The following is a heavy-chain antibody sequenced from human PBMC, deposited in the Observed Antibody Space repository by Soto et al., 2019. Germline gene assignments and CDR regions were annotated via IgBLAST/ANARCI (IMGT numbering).Heavy chain of an antibody. J-gene: IGHJ4*02. CDR2: INHSGST. CDR1: GGSFSGYY. V-gene: IGHV4-34*01. Sequence: SVTQCHTCAVYGGSFSGYYWSWIRQPPGKGLEWIGEINHSGSTNYNPSLKSRVTISVDTSKNQFSLKLSSVTAADTAVYYCAGSPVATIYGGYFDYWGQGTLVTVSS. D-gene: IGHD5-12*01. CDR3: AGSPVATIYGGYFDY.